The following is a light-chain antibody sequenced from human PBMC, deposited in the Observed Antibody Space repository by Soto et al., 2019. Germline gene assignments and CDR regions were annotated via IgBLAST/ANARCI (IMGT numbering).Light chain of an antibody. CDR2: AAS. CDR3: LQEYKYPRT. Sequence: ASVGYRVTITWRASQGIRNDLVWYQQKPGKAPKLLIYAASSLQRGGPSRCSGSGSGTDFTLTISSLQPEDFSTYYCLQEYKYPRTFGQGTKVDI. V-gene: IGKV1-6*01. CDR1: QGIRND. J-gene: IGKJ1*01.